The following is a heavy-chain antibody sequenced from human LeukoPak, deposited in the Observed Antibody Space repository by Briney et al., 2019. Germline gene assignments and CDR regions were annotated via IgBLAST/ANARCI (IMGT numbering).Heavy chain of an antibody. CDR1: GYTFTSYD. CDR2: MNPNSGNT. J-gene: IGHJ6*02. V-gene: IGHV1-8*01. Sequence: ASVKVSCKPSGYTFTSYDINWVRQATGQGLEWMGWMNPNSGNTGYAQKFQGRVTMTRNTSISTAYMELSSLRSEDTAVYYCARVRRVYYYYGMDVWGQGTTVTVSS. CDR3: ARVRRVYYYYGMDV.